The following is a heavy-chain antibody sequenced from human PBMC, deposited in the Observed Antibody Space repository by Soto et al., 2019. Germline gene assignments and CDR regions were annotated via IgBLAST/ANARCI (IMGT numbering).Heavy chain of an antibody. Sequence: SETLSLTCTVSGGSISNYYWSWVRQSPEKGLEWIGYISSSGSAIYNPSLKSRFTMSVDMSKNQFSLRLISVTTADTAVYYCARAADPTYSNYLFNFWGQGALVTVSS. V-gene: IGHV4-59*01. CDR3: ARAADPTYSNYLFNF. D-gene: IGHD4-4*01. CDR2: ISSSGSA. CDR1: GGSISNYY. J-gene: IGHJ4*01.